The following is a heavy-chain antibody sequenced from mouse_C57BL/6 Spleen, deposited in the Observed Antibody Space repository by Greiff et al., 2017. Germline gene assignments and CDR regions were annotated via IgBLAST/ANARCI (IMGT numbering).Heavy chain of an antibody. D-gene: IGHD2-5*01. CDR3: ARNSNYGDMDY. CDR2: IRGVGST. Sequence: VQVVESGPGLVAPSQSLSITCAVSGFSLTSYGVDWVRQSPGKGLEWLGVIRGVGSTNYNSALKSRLSISKNNSKNQVFLKMNSLQTDETAMYYYARNSNYGDMDYWGQGTTVTVSS. V-gene: IGHV2-6*01. CDR1: GFSLTSYG. J-gene: IGHJ4*01.